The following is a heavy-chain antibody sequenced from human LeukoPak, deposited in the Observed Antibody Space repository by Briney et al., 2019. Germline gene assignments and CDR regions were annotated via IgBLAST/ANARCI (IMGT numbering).Heavy chain of an antibody. Sequence: ASVKVSCKASGYTFTSYYMHWVRQAPGQGLEWMGIINPSGGSTSYAQKFQGRVTMTRDTSTSTVYMELSSLRSEDTAVYYCARDLKLSRYYDSSGYSYDAFDIWGQGTMVTVSS. CDR1: GYTFTSYY. CDR3: ARDLKLSRYYDSSGYSYDAFDI. J-gene: IGHJ3*02. V-gene: IGHV1-46*01. CDR2: INPSGGST. D-gene: IGHD3-22*01.